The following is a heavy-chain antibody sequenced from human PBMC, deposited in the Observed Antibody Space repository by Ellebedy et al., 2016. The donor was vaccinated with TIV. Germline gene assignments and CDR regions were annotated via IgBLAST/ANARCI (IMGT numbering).Heavy chain of an antibody. CDR1: GFTFSSYA. CDR3: AKVVVGANSDY. Sequence: GESLKISXAASGFTFSSYAMSWVRQAPGKGLEWVSAISGSGGSTYYADSVKGRFTISRDNSKNTLYLQMNSLRAEDTAVYYCAKVVVGANSDYWGQGTLVTVSS. J-gene: IGHJ4*02. D-gene: IGHD1-26*01. CDR2: ISGSGGST. V-gene: IGHV3-23*01.